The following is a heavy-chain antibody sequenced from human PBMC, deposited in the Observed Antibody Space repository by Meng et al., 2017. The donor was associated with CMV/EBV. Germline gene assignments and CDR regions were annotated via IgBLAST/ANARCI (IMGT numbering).Heavy chain of an antibody. V-gene: IGHV4-59*01. Sequence: GSLRLACTVSGGASSSYYWSWIRQPPGKGLEWIGYIYYSGSTNYNPSLKSRVTISVDTSKNQFSLKLSSVTAADTAVYYCARAGGAFDIWGQGTMVTVSS. CDR3: ARAGGAFDI. D-gene: IGHD1-26*01. CDR1: GGASSSYY. J-gene: IGHJ3*02. CDR2: IYYSGST.